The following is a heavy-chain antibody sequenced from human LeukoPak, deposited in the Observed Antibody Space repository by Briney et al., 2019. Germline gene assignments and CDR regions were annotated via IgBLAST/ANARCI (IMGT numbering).Heavy chain of an antibody. CDR1: GFTFSSYT. Sequence: PGGSLRLSCAASGFTFSSYTMHWVRQAPGKGLEWVSSLSRSSSYIKYADSVKGRFTISRDNAKNSLYLQMNSLRVEDTAVYYCAKDLVTAIPTALYYYYGMDVWGQGTTVTVSS. CDR3: AKDLVTAIPTALYYYYGMDV. D-gene: IGHD2-21*02. J-gene: IGHJ6*02. CDR2: LSRSSSYI. V-gene: IGHV3-21*01.